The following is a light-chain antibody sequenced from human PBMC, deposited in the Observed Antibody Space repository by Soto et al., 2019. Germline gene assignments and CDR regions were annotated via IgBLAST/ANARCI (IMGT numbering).Light chain of an antibody. V-gene: IGLV1-44*01. J-gene: IGLJ2*01. Sequence: QYVLTQPPSASGTPGQRVTISCSGSSSNIGSNTVNWYQQLPGTAPKLLIYSNNQRPSGVPDRFSGSKSGTSASLAISGLQSEDEADYYCAAWDDSLNGVVFGGGTKVTVL. CDR3: AAWDDSLNGVV. CDR2: SNN. CDR1: SSNIGSNT.